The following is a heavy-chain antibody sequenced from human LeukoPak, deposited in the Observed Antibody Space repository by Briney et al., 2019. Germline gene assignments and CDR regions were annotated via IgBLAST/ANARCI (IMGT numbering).Heavy chain of an antibody. D-gene: IGHD3-10*01. V-gene: IGHV3-11*04. CDR3: ARDGGYGSGSYDY. CDR1: GFTFSDHY. CDR2: ISSSSSTI. Sequence: GGSLRLSCAASGFTFSDHYMAWIRQAPGKGLEWVSYISSSSSTIYYADSVKGRFTISRDNAKNSLYLQMNSLRDEDTAVYYCARDGGYGSGSYDYWGQGTLVTVSS. J-gene: IGHJ4*02.